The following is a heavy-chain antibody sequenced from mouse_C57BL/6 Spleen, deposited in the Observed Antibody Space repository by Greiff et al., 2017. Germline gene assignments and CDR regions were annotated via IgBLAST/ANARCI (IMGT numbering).Heavy chain of an antibody. Sequence: EVKLLESGGGLVQPKGSLKLSCAASGFSFNTYAMNWVRQAPGQGLEWVARIRSNSNNYATYYADSVKDRFTISRDDSESMLYLQMNNLKTEDTAMYYCVRHAWDGFAYWGQGTLVTVSA. J-gene: IGHJ3*01. D-gene: IGHD4-1*01. CDR2: IRSNSNNYAT. CDR1: GFSFNTYA. CDR3: VRHAWDGFAY. V-gene: IGHV10-1*01.